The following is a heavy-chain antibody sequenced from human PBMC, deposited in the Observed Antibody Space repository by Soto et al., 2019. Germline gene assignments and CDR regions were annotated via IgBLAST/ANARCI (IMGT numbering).Heavy chain of an antibody. CDR1: GFTFSSYA. D-gene: IGHD3-3*01. Sequence: PGGSLRLSCAASGFTFSSYAMSWVRQAPGKGLEWVSAISGSGGSTYYADPVKGRFTISRDNSKNTLYLQMNSLRAEDTAVYYCAKDPPPYYDFWSGYYSEDYWGQGTLVTVSS. V-gene: IGHV3-23*01. CDR2: ISGSGGST. J-gene: IGHJ4*02. CDR3: AKDPPPYYDFWSGYYSEDY.